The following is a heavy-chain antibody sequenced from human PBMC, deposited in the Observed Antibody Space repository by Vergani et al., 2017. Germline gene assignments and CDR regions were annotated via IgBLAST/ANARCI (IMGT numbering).Heavy chain of an antibody. J-gene: IGHJ3*02. CDR2: MFYSGTT. CDR1: DGSINSRSYY. Sequence: QLLLQDSGPGQVKPSETLSLTCGVSDGSINSRSYYWAWIRQPPGKGLEWIGMMFYSGTTYYNPSLKSRVTIFLDTSKSQFSLKLSSVTAADTAVYYCATRITMVRGVDDAFDIWGQGTMVTVSS. V-gene: IGHV4-39*01. D-gene: IGHD3-10*01. CDR3: ATRITMVRGVDDAFDI.